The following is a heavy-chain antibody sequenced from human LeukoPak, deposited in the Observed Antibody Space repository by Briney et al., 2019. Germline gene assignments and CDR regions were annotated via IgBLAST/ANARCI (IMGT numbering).Heavy chain of an antibody. CDR3: ARDRFDYGGYGDDAFDI. D-gene: IGHD4-17*01. V-gene: IGHV1-2*02. CDR1: GYTFTGYY. J-gene: IGHJ3*02. Sequence: ASVKISCKASGYTFTGYYMHWGRQAPGQGLEWLGWINPNSGGTNYAQKFQDRVTMTRDTSISTAYMELSRLRSDDTAVYYCARDRFDYGGYGDDAFDIWGQGAMVTVSS. CDR2: INPNSGGT.